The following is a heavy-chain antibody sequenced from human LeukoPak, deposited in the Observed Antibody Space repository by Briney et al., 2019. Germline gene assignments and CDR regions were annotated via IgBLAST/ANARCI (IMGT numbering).Heavy chain of an antibody. CDR3: ARAGYRGYDSDALDV. J-gene: IGHJ3*01. D-gene: IGHD5-12*01. V-gene: IGHV1-8*01. Sequence: ASVKVSCKASGYTFDDYDINWVRQVPGQGLEWLGWMNGRSGNTGYTEKLEGRLSLTTDTTTTTAYLEVTGLTSEDTAMYFCARAGYRGYDSDALDVWGQGTLVTVSS. CDR2: MNGRSGNT. CDR1: GYTFDDYD.